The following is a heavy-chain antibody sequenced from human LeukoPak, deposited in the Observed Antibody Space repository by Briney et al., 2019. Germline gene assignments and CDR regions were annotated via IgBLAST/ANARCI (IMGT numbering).Heavy chain of an antibody. CDR1: GFTFSSYT. D-gene: IGHD2-2*01. V-gene: IGHV3-21*04. CDR3: AKVPIVPAAHFDF. CDR2: IGSGSSSL. Sequence: GESLRLSCVASGFTFSSYTMNWVRQAPGKGLEWVSSIGSGSSSLYYADSVKGRFTISRDNAKNTLYLQMNSLRAEDTAVYYCAKVPIVPAAHFDFWGQGTLVTVSS. J-gene: IGHJ4*02.